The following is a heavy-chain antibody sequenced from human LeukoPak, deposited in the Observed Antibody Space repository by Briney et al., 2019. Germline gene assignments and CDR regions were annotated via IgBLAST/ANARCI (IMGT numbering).Heavy chain of an antibody. D-gene: IGHD6-19*01. Sequence: SKTLSLTCTVSGYSISSGYYWGWIRQPPGKGLEWIGSIYHSGSTYYNPSLKSRVTISVDTSKNQFSLKLSSVTAADTAVYYCAREEGIAVAGTELAPADYFGYWGQGTLVTVSS. CDR2: IYHSGST. CDR1: GYSISSGYY. CDR3: AREEGIAVAGTELAPADYFGY. J-gene: IGHJ4*02. V-gene: IGHV4-38-2*02.